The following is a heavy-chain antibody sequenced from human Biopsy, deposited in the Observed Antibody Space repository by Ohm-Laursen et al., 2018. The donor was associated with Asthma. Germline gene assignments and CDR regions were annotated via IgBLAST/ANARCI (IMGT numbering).Heavy chain of an antibody. CDR1: GVALSGYT. CDR3: AAGRTSLQGESLI. V-gene: IGHV1-58*01. J-gene: IGHJ4*01. CDR2: IVFASGAT. Sequence: ASVKVSCNASGVALSGYTFEWVRQARGLGLEWIAWIVFASGATNYAQNFQDRLTATRDMSAGSVSMELRGLSSTDTAVYYCAAGRTSLQGESLIWGQGTLVSVSS. D-gene: IGHD2/OR15-2a*01.